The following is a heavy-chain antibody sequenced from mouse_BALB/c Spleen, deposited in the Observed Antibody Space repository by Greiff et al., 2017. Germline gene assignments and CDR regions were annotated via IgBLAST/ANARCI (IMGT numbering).Heavy chain of an antibody. V-gene: IGHV1-80*01. CDR3: ARSEAMDY. CDR2: IYPGDGDT. CDR1: GYAFSSYW. Sequence: VQLQQSGAELVRPGSSVKISCKASGYAFSSYWMNWVKQRPGQGLEWIGQIYPGDGDTNYNGKFKGKATLTADKSSSTAYMQLSSLTSEDSAVYCCARSEAMDYWGQGTSVTVSS. J-gene: IGHJ4*01.